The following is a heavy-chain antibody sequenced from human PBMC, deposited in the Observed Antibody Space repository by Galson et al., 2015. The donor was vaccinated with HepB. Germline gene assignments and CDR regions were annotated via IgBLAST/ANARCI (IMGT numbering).Heavy chain of an antibody. D-gene: IGHD3-3*01. Sequence: SGAEVKKPGESLKISCKASGDTFSSYAISWVRQAPGQGLEWMGGVIPIFAKAKYALKFRGRVTITADKSTNTAFMELSSLRSEDTAVYYCASANDFWSGYRDAGTSRWFDSWGQGTLVTVSS. CDR3: ASANDFWSGYRDAGTSRWFDS. V-gene: IGHV1-69*06. J-gene: IGHJ5*01. CDR2: VIPIFAKA. CDR1: GDTFSSYA.